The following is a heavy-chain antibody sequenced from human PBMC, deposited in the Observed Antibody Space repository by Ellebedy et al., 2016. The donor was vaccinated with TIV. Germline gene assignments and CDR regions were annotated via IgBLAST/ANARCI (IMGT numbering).Heavy chain of an antibody. CDR2: IFHSGNT. D-gene: IGHD1-26*01. J-gene: IGHJ4*02. Sequence: SETLSLXXTVSGGSIKSDNDYWGWIRQPPGKGLEWIGNIFHSGNTFYNPSLKSRVSMSVDTSKNQFSLKLTSVTAADTAVYYCAGGRADVWELLAYWGQGTLATVSS. CDR3: AGGRADVWELLAY. CDR1: GGSIKSDNDY. V-gene: IGHV4-39*07.